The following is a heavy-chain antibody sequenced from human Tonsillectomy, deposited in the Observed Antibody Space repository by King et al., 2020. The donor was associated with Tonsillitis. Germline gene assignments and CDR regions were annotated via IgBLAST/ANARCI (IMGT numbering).Heavy chain of an antibody. J-gene: IGHJ4*02. CDR2: IFSIDEK. V-gene: IGHV2-26*01. Sequence: VTLKESGPVLVKPTETLTLTCTVSGVSLSNARMGVSWIRQPPGKALEWLAHIFSIDEKSYSTSLKSRLTISKDTSKSQVVLTMTNIDPVDTGTYYCARTRLGRNYGLLIDYWGQGTLVTVSS. CDR3: ARTRLGRNYGLLIDY. D-gene: IGHD1-7*01. CDR1: GVSLSNARMG.